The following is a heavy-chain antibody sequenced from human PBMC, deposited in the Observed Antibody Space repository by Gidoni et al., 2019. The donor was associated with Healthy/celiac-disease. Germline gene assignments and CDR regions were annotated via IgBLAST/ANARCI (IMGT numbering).Heavy chain of an antibody. Sequence: EVQLVESGGDLVQPGGSLRLSCAASGFTFSSYDMHWVRQATGKGLEWVSAIGTAGDTYYPGSVKGRFTISRENAKNSLYLQMNSLRAGDTAVYYCARVLSGWYYDYWGQGTLVTVSS. D-gene: IGHD6-19*01. CDR2: IGTAGDT. CDR3: ARVLSGWYYDY. V-gene: IGHV3-13*01. CDR1: GFTFSSYD. J-gene: IGHJ4*02.